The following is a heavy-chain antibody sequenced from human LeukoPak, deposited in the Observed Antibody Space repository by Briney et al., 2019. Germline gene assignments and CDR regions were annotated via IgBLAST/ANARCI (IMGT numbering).Heavy chain of an antibody. CDR1: GFTFSSYE. V-gene: IGHV3-48*03. CDR2: ISSSGSTI. D-gene: IGHD3-22*01. Sequence: GGSLRLSCAASGFTFSSYEMNWVRQAPGKGLEWVSYISSSGSTIYYADSVKGRFTISRDNSKNTLYLQMNSLRAEDTAVYYCARADYYYDSREYYFDYWGQGALVTVSS. CDR3: ARADYYYDSREYYFDY. J-gene: IGHJ4*02.